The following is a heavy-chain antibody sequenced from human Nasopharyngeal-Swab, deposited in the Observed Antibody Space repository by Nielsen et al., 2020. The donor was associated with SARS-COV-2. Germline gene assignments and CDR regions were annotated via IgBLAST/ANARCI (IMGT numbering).Heavy chain of an antibody. V-gene: IGHV4-39*01. Sequence: WIRQPPGKGLEWIGSIYYSGNTCYNPSLKSRVTISVDTSKNQFSLKLSSVTAADTAVYYCARPGTGIAAADYWGQGTLVTVSS. J-gene: IGHJ4*02. CDR3: ARPGTGIAAADY. D-gene: IGHD6-13*01. CDR2: IYYSGNT.